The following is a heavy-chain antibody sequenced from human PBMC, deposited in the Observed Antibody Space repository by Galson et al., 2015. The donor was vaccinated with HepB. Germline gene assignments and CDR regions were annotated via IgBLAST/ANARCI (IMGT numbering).Heavy chain of an antibody. Sequence: ETLSLTCTVSGGSISSYYWSWIRQPAGKGLEWIGRIYTSGSTNYNPSLKSRVTMSVDTSKNQFSLKLSSVTAADTAVYYCARHRYPSGSYGYFDYWGQGTLVTVSS. V-gene: IGHV4-4*07. CDR2: IYTSGST. CDR3: ARHRYPSGSYGYFDY. D-gene: IGHD1-26*01. CDR1: GGSISSYY. J-gene: IGHJ4*02.